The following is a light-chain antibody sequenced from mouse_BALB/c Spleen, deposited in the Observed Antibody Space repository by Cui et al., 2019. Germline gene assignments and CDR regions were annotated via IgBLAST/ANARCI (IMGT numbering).Light chain of an antibody. CDR1: SSVSY. J-gene: IGKJ1*01. V-gene: IGKV4-55*01. CDR3: QQWNSSPRT. Sequence: QIFPTQSPPAIAESPGEKVTMTCSASSSVSYMYWYQQKPGTSPKPLIYDTSKLASGVPARFSGSGSGTSYSLTISRMEAEDAATYYCQQWNSSPRTFGGGTKLEIK. CDR2: DTS.